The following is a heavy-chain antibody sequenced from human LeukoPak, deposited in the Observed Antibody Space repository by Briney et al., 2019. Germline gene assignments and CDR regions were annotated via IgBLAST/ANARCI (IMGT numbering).Heavy chain of an antibody. J-gene: IGHJ4*02. Sequence: SETLSLTCTVSGGSISSSSYYWGWIRQPPGKGLEWIGSIYYSGSTYYNPSLKSRVTISVDTSKNQFSLKLSSVTAADTAVYYCARDIRAPTPLGGVDYWGQGTLVTVSS. V-gene: IGHV4-39*07. CDR3: ARDIRAPTPLGGVDY. CDR1: GGSISSSSYY. CDR2: IYYSGST. D-gene: IGHD3-10*01.